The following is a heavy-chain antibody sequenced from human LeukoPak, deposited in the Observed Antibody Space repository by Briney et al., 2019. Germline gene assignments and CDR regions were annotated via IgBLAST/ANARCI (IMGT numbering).Heavy chain of an antibody. Sequence: QPGGPLRLSCAASGFTFSSYEMNWVRQAPGKGLEWVSYILSSGKTIYYADSVKGRFTISRDNAKNSLYLQMNSLRAEDTAVYYCAREGWNDDLDYWGQGTLVTVSS. CDR2: ILSSGKTI. CDR3: AREGWNDDLDY. V-gene: IGHV3-48*03. CDR1: GFTFSSYE. J-gene: IGHJ4*02. D-gene: IGHD1-1*01.